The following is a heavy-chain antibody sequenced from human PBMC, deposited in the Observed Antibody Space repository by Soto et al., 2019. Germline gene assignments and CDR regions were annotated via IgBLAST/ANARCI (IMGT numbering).Heavy chain of an antibody. J-gene: IGHJ4*02. V-gene: IGHV3-48*01. CDR3: ARYLGRDGYNFFSEWTKYYFDY. Sequence: GGSLRLSCAASGFTFSNYNMNWVRQAPGEGLEWISYITSDGSTMYYADSVKGRFTVSRDNAKNSLYLKMNSLRAEDTTVYYSARYLGRDGYNFFSEWTKYYFDYWGQGTLVTVSS. CDR1: GFTFSNYN. CDR2: ITSDGSTM. D-gene: IGHD5-12*01.